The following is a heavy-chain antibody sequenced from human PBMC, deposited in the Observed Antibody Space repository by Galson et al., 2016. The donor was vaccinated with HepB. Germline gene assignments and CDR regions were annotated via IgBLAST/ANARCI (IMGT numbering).Heavy chain of an antibody. CDR2: ISYDANNK. CDR3: AKATYSGTYFEA. V-gene: IGHV3-30*18. J-gene: IGHJ4*02. Sequence: SLRLSCAASGFIFSNFGMHWVRQAPGKGLEWVAVISYDANNKYYEDSVKGRFTISRDNSKNTLYLQLNSLRGDDTAVYYCAKATYSGTYFEAWGQGTLSPSPQ. CDR1: GFIFSNFG. D-gene: IGHD3-10*01.